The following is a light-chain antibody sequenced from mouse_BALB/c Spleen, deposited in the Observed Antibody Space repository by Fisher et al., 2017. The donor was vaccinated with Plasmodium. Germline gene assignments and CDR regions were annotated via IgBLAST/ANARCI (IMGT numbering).Light chain of an antibody. Sequence: DIVLTQSPATLSVTPGNSVSLSCWASQSISNNLHWYQRRSHESPRLLITYASQSISGIPSRFSGSGSGTAFTLNISSVETEDFGVYFCQHSNIWPLTFGAGTKLELK. CDR1: QSISNN. V-gene: IGKV5-43*01. CDR2: YAS. CDR3: QHSNIWPLT. J-gene: IGKJ5*01.